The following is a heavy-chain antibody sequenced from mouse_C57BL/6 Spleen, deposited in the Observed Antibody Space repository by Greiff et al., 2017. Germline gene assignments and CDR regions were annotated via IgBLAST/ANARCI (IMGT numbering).Heavy chain of an antibody. V-gene: IGHV3-6*01. CDR1: GYSITSGYY. CDR3: ARDGDGYSDY. Sequence: ESGPGLVKPSQSLSLTCSVTGYSITSGYYWNWIRQFPGNKLEWMGYISYDGSNNYNPSLKNRISITRDTSKNQFFLKLNSVTTEDTATYYCARDGDGYSDYWGQGTTLTVSS. D-gene: IGHD2-3*01. J-gene: IGHJ2*01. CDR2: ISYDGSN.